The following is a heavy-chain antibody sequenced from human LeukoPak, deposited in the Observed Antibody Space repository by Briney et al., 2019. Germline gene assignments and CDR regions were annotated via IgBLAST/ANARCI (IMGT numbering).Heavy chain of an antibody. D-gene: IGHD3-16*01. Sequence: PSETLSLTCTVSGGSVSNYYWTWIRQPPGKGLEWIVYIYYSVNTNYNPALKSRVTISVDTSKNQFSLKLSSVTAADTAVYYCATGGERSRIIKYWGQGTLVTVSS. CDR3: ATGGERSRIIKY. J-gene: IGHJ4*02. CDR1: GGSVSNYY. V-gene: IGHV4-59*02. CDR2: IYYSVNT.